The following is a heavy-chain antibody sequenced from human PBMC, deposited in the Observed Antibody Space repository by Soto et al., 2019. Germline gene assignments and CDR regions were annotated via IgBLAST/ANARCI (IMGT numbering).Heavy chain of an antibody. J-gene: IGHJ2*01. CDR3: ARDSSGDYYYSSGYYWYFDL. D-gene: IGHD3-22*01. CDR1: GGSISSYY. V-gene: IGHV4-59*01. Sequence: SETLSLTCTVSGGSISSYYWSWIRQPPGKGLEWIGHIYYSGSTNYNPSLKSRVTISVDTSKNQFSLTLSSVTAAATAVYYCARDSSGDYYYSSGYYWYFDLWGRGALVTFSS. CDR2: IYYSGST.